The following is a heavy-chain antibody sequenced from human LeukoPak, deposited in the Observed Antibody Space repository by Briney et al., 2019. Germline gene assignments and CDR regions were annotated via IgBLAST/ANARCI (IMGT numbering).Heavy chain of an antibody. CDR2: IKSKTDGGTT. CDR3: ITDLPYDSSGYQP. D-gene: IGHD3-22*01. Sequence: PGGSLRLSCAASGFTFSNAWMSWVRQAPGKGLELVGRIKSKTDGGTTDHAAPVKGRFTISRDDSKNTLYLQMNSLKTEDTAVYYCITDLPYDSSGYQPWGQGTLVTVSS. CDR1: GFTFSNAW. J-gene: IGHJ5*02. V-gene: IGHV3-15*01.